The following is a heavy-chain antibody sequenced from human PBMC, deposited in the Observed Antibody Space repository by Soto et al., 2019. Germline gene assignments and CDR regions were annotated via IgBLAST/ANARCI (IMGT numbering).Heavy chain of an antibody. D-gene: IGHD3-10*01. J-gene: IGHJ6*02. CDR2: IYPGDSDT. V-gene: IGHV5-51*07. CDR1: GYSFTSYW. CDR3: ARHDYGSGSYYYYYYGMDV. Sequence: SRKVSCSGWGYSFTSYWPGWVHKMPGKGLEWMGIIYPGDSDTRYSPSFQGQVTISADKSISTAYLQWSSLKASDTAMYYCARHDYGSGSYYYYYYGMDVWGQGTTVTVSS.